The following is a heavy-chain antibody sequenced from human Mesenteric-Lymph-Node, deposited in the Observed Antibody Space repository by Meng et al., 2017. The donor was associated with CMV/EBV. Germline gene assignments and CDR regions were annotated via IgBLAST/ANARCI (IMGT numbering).Heavy chain of an antibody. CDR3: ARDGQYSNYKNNWFDP. CDR1: GYTFTNYG. CDR2: ISAYHGNT. V-gene: IGHV1-18*01. J-gene: IGHJ5*02. Sequence: ASVKVSCKPSGYTFTNYGITWVRQAPGQGLEWMGWISAYHGNTNYAQKVQGRVTMSTDTSTNTAYMELRNLRSDDTAVYYCARDGQYSNYKNNWFDPWGQGTLVTVSS. D-gene: IGHD4-11*01.